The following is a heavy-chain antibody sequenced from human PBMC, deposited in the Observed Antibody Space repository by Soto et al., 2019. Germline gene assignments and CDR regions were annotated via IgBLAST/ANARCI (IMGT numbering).Heavy chain of an antibody. V-gene: IGHV5-51*01. CDR3: ARHNRYSSTWFEGWFDP. J-gene: IGHJ5*02. CDR1: GYSITNYW. Sequence: GESLKISCKGSGYSITNYWVGWVRQIPGRGLEWMGIIHPGDSDTRYSPFFQGQVTISADKSISTAYLQWSSLKASDTAMYYCARHNRYSSTWFEGWFDPWGQGTLVTVSS. D-gene: IGHD6-13*01. CDR2: IHPGDSDT.